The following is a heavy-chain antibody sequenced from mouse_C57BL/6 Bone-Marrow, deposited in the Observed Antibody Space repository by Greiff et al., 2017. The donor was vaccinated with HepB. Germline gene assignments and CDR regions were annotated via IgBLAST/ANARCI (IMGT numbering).Heavy chain of an antibody. CDR2: IDPSDSYT. V-gene: IGHV1-69*01. CDR1: GYTFTSYW. CDR3: ARWAYFDV. Sequence: QVQLKQPGAELVMPGASVKLSCKASGYTFTSYWMHWVKQRPGQGLEWIGEIDPSDSYTNYNQKFKGKSTLTVDKSSSTAYMQLSSLTSEDSAVYYCARWAYFDVWGTGTTVTVSS. J-gene: IGHJ1*03.